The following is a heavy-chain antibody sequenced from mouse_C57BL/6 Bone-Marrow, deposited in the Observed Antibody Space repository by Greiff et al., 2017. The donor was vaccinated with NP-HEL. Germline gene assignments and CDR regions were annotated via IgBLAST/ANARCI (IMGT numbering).Heavy chain of an antibody. Sequence: EVQRVESGEGLVKPGGSLKLSCAASGFTFSSYAMSWVRQTPEKRLEWVAYISSGGDYIYYADTVKGRFTISRDNARNTLYLQMSSLKSEDTAMYYCTRVGYYGRHWYFDVWGTGTTVTVSS. CDR1: GFTFSSYA. V-gene: IGHV5-9-1*02. J-gene: IGHJ1*03. CDR2: ISSGGDYI. D-gene: IGHD1-1*01. CDR3: TRVGYYGRHWYFDV.